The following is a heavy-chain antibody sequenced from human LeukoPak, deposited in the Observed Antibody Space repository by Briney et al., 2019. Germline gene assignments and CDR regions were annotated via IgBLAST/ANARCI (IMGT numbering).Heavy chain of an antibody. Sequence: GGSLRLSCAASGFTFSSYAMNWVRQTPGKGLEWASTISGSGSTTYYADSVKGRFTISRDNSKTTLYLQMNTLRTEDTAVYYCAKDLRGSGWYFDYWGQGTLVAVSS. CDR3: AKDLRGSGWYFDY. CDR2: ISGSGSTT. D-gene: IGHD6-19*01. J-gene: IGHJ4*02. CDR1: GFTFSSYA. V-gene: IGHV3-23*01.